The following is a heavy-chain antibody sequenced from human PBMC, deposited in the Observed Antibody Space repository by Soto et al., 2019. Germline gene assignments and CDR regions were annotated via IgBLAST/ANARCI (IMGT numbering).Heavy chain of an antibody. V-gene: IGHV3-23*01. Sequence: EVQLLESGGGLVQPGGSLRLSCAASGFTFSSYAMSWVRQTPGKGLEWVSTLSGSGGTTYYADSVKGQFTISRDNSKSTLYLQMNSLRAEDTAVYYCAKDHGTDGPNWIDSWGQGTRVTVSS. CDR2: LSGSGGTT. D-gene: IGHD2-8*01. CDR3: AKDHGTDGPNWIDS. CDR1: GFTFSSYA. J-gene: IGHJ5*01.